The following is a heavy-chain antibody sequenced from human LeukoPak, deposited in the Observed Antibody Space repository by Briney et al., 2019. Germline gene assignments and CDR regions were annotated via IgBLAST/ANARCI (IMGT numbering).Heavy chain of an antibody. J-gene: IGHJ4*02. V-gene: IGHV3-30*02. D-gene: IGHD3-22*01. CDR2: TRTDGSKQ. Sequence: GGSLRLSSAASRLTFSSYGMHWVRQAPGKGLEWVAFTRTDGSKQYYAESVKGRFTISRDNSKNTLYLEMNSLRAEDTAIYYCEKIASDNSGPSDYWGQGTLVTVSS. CDR3: EKIASDNSGPSDY. CDR1: RLTFSSYG.